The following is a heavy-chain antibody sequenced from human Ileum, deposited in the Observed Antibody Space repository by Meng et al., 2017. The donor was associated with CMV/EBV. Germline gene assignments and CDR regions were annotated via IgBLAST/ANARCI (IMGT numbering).Heavy chain of an antibody. V-gene: IGHV3-23*01. D-gene: IGHD3-10*01. CDR2: ISGSGDSP. J-gene: IGHJ4*02. CDR3: AKDGYGSTHTYYFDS. Sequence: GGSLRLSCVASGFTFNNYAMNWVRQAPGKGLEWVSGISGSGDSPYYADSVMGRFTISRDSSKNTLSLQMNSLRADDTAVYYCAKDGYGSTHTYYFDSWGKGTLVTVSS. CDR1: GFTFNNYA.